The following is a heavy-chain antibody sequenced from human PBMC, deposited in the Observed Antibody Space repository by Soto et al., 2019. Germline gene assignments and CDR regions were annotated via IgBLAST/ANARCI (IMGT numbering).Heavy chain of an antibody. V-gene: IGHV3-21*01. J-gene: IGHJ4*02. CDR3: ESATTGSSYGCVEY. Sequence: GGWRRLSCLACGFTFSSYTMSWVRQAPENGLEWVSSLSSSISYIYYADSVKGRFTISRDNGKNSRYLQMNSLRYEDTAVYYWESATTGSSYGCVEYCRRRPLV. D-gene: IGHD5-18*01. CDR1: GFTFSSYT. CDR2: LSSSISYI.